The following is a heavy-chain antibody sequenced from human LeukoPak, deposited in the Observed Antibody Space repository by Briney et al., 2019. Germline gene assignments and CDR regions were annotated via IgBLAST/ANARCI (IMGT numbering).Heavy chain of an antibody. CDR2: INDDSSDI. CDR1: GFTFSLYA. D-gene: IGHD2-2*01. CDR3: ARDTFQPGLIDS. V-gene: IGHV3-21*05. J-gene: IGHJ4*02. Sequence: PGGSLRLSCAASGFTFSLYAMNWVRQAPGKGLEWVSYINDDSSDIHYAGSVRGRFTISGDDARKTLYLQLSSLRVEDTAVYYCARDTFQPGLIDSWGQGTLVTVSS.